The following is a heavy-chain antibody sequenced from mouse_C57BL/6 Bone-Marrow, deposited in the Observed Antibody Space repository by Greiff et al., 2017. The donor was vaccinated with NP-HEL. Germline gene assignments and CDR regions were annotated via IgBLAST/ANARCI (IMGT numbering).Heavy chain of an antibody. V-gene: IGHV1-75*01. D-gene: IGHD1-1*01. CDR3: ARSEGSSWAWVAC. CDR2: IFPGSGST. Sequence: LVESGPELVKPGASVKISCKASGYTFTDYYINWVKQRPGQGLEWIGWIFPGSGSTYYNEKFKGKATLTVDKSSSTAYMLLSSLTSADSAVYFCARSEGSSWAWVACWGQGTLVTVS. J-gene: IGHJ3*01. CDR1: GYTFTDYY.